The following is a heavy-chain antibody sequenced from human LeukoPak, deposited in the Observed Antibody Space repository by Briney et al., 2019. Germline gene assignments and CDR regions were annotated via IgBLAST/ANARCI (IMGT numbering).Heavy chain of an antibody. CDR1: GGSFSGYY. CDR3: ARGPRYQVHYYYYYYMDV. V-gene: IGHV4-34*01. CDR2: INHSGST. Sequence: SETLSLTCAVYGGSFSGYYWSWIRQPPGKGLEWIGEINHSGSTNYNPSLKSRVTISVDTSKNQFSLKLSSVTAADTAVYYCARGPRYQVHYYYYYYMDVWGKGTTVTVSS. J-gene: IGHJ6*03. D-gene: IGHD2-2*01.